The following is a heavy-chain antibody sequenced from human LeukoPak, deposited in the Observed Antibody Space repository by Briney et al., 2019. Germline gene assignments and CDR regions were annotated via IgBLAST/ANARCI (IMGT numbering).Heavy chain of an antibody. CDR1: GYTFTIFD. CDR2: ISAYNGNT. CDR3: ARDRTIFGLVAGTWDLNY. J-gene: IGHJ4*02. V-gene: IGHV1-18*01. D-gene: IGHD6-19*01. Sequence: GASVKVSCNASGYTFTIFDISSVRQAPGQGLEWMGWISAYNGNTNYAQKLQGRVTMTTDTSTSTAYMELRNLRSDDTAVYYCARDRTIFGLVAGTWDLNYWGQGTLVTVSS.